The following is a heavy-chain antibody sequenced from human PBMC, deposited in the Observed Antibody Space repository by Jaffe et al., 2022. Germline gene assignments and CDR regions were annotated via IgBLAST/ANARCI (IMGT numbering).Heavy chain of an antibody. CDR1: GFSLSNHD. J-gene: IGHJ5*02. CDR3: ARDGDRATPIRRDWFDP. D-gene: IGHD2-2*02. CDR2: ISSGGRYI. Sequence: EVQLVESGGGLVKPGGSLRLSCAASGFSLSNHDMNWVRQAPGKGLEWVSSISSGGRYIYYADSVKDRFTVSRDNAKNSLYLQMNSLRAEDTAVYYCARDGDRATPIRRDWFDPWGQGTLVTVSS. V-gene: IGHV3-21*01.